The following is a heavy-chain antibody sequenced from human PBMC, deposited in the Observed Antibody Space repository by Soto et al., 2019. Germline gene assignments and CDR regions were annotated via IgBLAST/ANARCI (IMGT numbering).Heavy chain of an antibody. CDR1: GDTISSRNW. D-gene: IGHD2-8*01. J-gene: IGHJ4*02. V-gene: IGHV4-4*02. CDR2: ISHSGTT. CDR3: ARRDDCTNGLCWMNYFDS. Sequence: QVQLQESGPGLVKPSGTLSLTCSVSGDTISSRNWWSWVRQPPGKGLEWIGEISHSGTTKYNASLKSRVVVSLDMSKKQCSLKWSSVTAADTAVYFWARRDDCTNGLCWMNYFDSWGQGILVTVSS.